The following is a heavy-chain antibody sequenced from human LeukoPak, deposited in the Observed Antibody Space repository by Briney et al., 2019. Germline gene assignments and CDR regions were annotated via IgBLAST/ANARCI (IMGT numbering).Heavy chain of an antibody. Sequence: SETLSLTCSVSGGSISSSIYYWGWIRQPPGKGLEWIGSIYYSGSTYYNPSLKSRVTISVDTSKNQFSLKLSSVTAADTAVYYCARHSIISQFYWGQGTMVTVSS. CDR2: IYYSGST. V-gene: IGHV4-39*01. CDR3: ARHSIISQFY. CDR1: GGSISSSIYY. D-gene: IGHD3-3*02. J-gene: IGHJ3*01.